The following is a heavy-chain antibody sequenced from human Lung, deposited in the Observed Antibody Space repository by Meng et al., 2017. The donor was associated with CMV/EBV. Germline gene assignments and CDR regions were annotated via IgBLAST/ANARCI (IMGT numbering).Heavy chain of an antibody. D-gene: IGHD3-10*01. Sequence: EVHLVEAGGGLVQPGGARRRSCAASGFNVRDKYMSWVRQAPGKGLEWVCIIYRGDNTYYIDSVKDRFTVSRDNSKNNMYLQMNSLRVEDTAVYYCTGDSVSNPNLDYWSQGTLVTVST. CDR1: GFNVRDKY. CDR3: TGDSVSNPNLDY. J-gene: IGHJ4*02. V-gene: IGHV3-66*01. CDR2: IYRGDNT.